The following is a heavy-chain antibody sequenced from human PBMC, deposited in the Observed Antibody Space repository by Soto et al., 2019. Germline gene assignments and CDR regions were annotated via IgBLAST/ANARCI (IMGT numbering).Heavy chain of an antibody. CDR2: INPSGGST. V-gene: IGHV1-46*01. CDR3: ARADYYDSSGFDYDY. J-gene: IGHJ4*02. D-gene: IGHD3-22*01. CDR1: GYILTNHY. Sequence: QVQLVQSGAEVKKPGASVKVSCKASGYILTNHYIHWVRQAPGQGLEWMGIINPSGGSTNYLQKFQGRVTMSRDTATSTVYMELSSLRSEDTAVYFCARADYYDSSGFDYDYWGQGTLVTVSS.